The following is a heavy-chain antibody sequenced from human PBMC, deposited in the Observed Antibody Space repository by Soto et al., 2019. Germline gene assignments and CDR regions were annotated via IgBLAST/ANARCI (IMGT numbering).Heavy chain of an antibody. D-gene: IGHD3-16*02. Sequence: EVQLVESGGGLVNPGGSLRLSCAASGLTFVDAWMTWVRQAPGRGPEWVGLIRSKPSGGTSDYAAPVKGRFILSRDDSKNMVYLQRNSLKTEDTAVYYCTKDRPFTGGGVIATWGQGTVVTVSS. J-gene: IGHJ3*01. CDR1: GLTFVDAW. CDR2: IRSKPSGGTS. V-gene: IGHV3-15*01. CDR3: TKDRPFTGGGVIAT.